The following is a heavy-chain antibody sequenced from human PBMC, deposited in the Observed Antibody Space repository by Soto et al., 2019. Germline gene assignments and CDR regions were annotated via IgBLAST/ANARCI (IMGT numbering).Heavy chain of an antibody. V-gene: IGHV4-61*03. D-gene: IGHD3-10*01. CDR2: IFYTGTT. CDR1: GDSVSSAGHY. Sequence: PSETLSFTCSVSGDSVSSAGHYWSWIRQPPGKGLEWLGYIFYTGTTNYNPSLKSRVTTSLNTSKNHVFLKLSSVTAADTAVYYCARDRGDGYPFWFDYWGQGSLVTVSS. CDR3: ARDRGDGYPFWFDY. J-gene: IGHJ4*02.